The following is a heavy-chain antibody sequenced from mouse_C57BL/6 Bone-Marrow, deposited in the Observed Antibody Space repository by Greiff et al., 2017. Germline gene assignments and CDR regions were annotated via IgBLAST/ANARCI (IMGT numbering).Heavy chain of an antibody. J-gene: IGHJ2*01. CDR3: ARRRWLLRDFDY. Sequence: VQLQQSGPELVKPGASVKIPCKASGSTFTDYNMDWVKQSHGKSLEWIGDINPNNGGTIYNQKFKGKATLTVDKSSSTAYMELRSLTSEDTAVYYCARRRWLLRDFDYWGQGTTLTVSS. V-gene: IGHV1-18*01. CDR2: INPNNGGT. D-gene: IGHD2-3*01. CDR1: GSTFTDYN.